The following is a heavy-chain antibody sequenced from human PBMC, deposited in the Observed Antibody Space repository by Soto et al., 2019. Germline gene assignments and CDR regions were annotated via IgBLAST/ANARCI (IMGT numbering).Heavy chain of an antibody. CDR2: INHRGST. D-gene: IGHD4-17*01. CDR1: SDSFSSYY. CDR3: ARGISHNYGWFDP. J-gene: IGHJ5*02. V-gene: IGHV4-34*01. Sequence: LSLTCGVYSDSFSSYYWTWIRQPPGRGLEWIGEINHRGSTNFNPSLKSRVTLSTDTSKKQFSLELSSVTAADTAVYYCARGISHNYGWFDPWGQGTLVTVSS.